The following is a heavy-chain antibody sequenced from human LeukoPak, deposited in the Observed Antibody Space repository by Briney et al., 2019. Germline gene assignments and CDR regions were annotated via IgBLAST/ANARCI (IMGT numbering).Heavy chain of an antibody. Sequence: PGGSLRLSCAASGFTFSSYAMSWVRQAPGKGLEWVSAISGSGGSTYCADSVKGRFTISRDNSKNTLYLQMNSLRAEDTAVYYCAKDLTDPIAAADDYWGQGTLVTVSS. CDR3: AKDLTDPIAAADDY. D-gene: IGHD6-13*01. V-gene: IGHV3-23*01. CDR2: ISGSGGST. CDR1: GFTFSSYA. J-gene: IGHJ4*02.